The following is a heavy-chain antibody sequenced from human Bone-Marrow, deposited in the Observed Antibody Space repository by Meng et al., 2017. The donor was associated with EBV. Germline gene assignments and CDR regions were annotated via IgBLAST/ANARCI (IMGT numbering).Heavy chain of an antibody. CDR1: GASISSGYW. V-gene: IGHV4-4*02. D-gene: IGHD6-19*01. CDR3: AASPGWWRLDY. Sequence: QLQLQESGPGLVKPSGTLSLTCAVSGASISSGYWWTWVRQPPGKGLEWIGEVSHSGSTNYNPSLKSRVTISLDKSENQFFLKVTSVTAADTAVYYCAASPGWWRLDYWGQGTLVTASS. CDR2: VSHSGST. J-gene: IGHJ4*02.